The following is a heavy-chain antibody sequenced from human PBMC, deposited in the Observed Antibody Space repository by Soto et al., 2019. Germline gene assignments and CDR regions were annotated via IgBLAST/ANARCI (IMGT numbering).Heavy chain of an antibody. V-gene: IGHV5-51*01. J-gene: IGHJ3*02. D-gene: IGHD1-26*01. CDR2: IYPGEPDT. Sequence: GESLKISCKGSGYSVTSYWIGWVGQMPGKGLEWMGIIYPGEPDTRYSPSFQGQVTIPADKSISTAYLQWGSLKASDTAKYYCASLGRWRSTDAFDIWGQGTMVPVSS. CDR1: GYSVTSYW. CDR3: ASLGRWRSTDAFDI.